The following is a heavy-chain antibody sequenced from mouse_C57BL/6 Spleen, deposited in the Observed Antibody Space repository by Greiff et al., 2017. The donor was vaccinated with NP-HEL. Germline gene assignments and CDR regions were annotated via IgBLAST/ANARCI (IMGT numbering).Heavy chain of an antibody. CDR2: IDPSDSYT. J-gene: IGHJ4*01. CDR1: GYTFTSYW. V-gene: IGHV1-50*01. D-gene: IGHD1-1*01. Sequence: QVQLQQPGAELVKPGASVKLSCKASGYTFTSYWMQWVKQRPGQGLERIGEIDPSDSYTNYNQKFKGKATLTVDTSSSTAYMQLSSLTSEDSAVYYCARRGNYYYGSTYYAMDYWGQGTSVTVSS. CDR3: ARRGNYYYGSTYYAMDY.